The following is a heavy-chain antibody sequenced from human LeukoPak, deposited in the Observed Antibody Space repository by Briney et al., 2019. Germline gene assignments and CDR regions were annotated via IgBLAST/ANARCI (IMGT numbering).Heavy chain of an antibody. CDR2: IRYDGSSK. D-gene: IGHD1-26*01. CDR3: ANQYYPGAPGY. Sequence: PGGSLRLSCAASGFTFSSYGMHWVRQAPGKGLEWVAFIRYDGSSKYYADSVKGRFTISRDNSKNTLYLQMNSLRAEDTAVYYCANQYYPGAPGYWGQGTLVAVSS. V-gene: IGHV3-30*02. J-gene: IGHJ4*02. CDR1: GFTFSSYG.